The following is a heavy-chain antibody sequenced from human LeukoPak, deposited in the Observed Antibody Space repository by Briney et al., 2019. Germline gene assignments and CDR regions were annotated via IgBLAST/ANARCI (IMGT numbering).Heavy chain of an antibody. CDR1: GYTFTSSG. CDR2: INGHNGNT. D-gene: IGHD1-7*01. Sequence: ASVKVSCKASGYTFTSSGITWVRQAPGQGLEWMGWINGHNGNTDYAQNLQGRVTMITDTSTSTAHMELRSLTSDDTAVYYCARGWNYNNDYWGQGTLVTVSS. CDR3: ARGWNYNNDY. J-gene: IGHJ4*02. V-gene: IGHV1-18*04.